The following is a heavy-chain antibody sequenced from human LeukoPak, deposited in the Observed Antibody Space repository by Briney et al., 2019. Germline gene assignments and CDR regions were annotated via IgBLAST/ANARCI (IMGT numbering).Heavy chain of an antibody. Sequence: SETLSLTCTVSGASISSYYWSWIRQPAWKGLEWIGRIYNSGSTNYNPSLESRVTMSVDTSKNQFSLKLNSVTAADTAVYYCARGVAGSPFDYWGQGTLVTVSS. CDR2: IYNSGST. J-gene: IGHJ4*02. V-gene: IGHV4-4*07. D-gene: IGHD2-15*01. CDR3: ARGVAGSPFDY. CDR1: GASISSYY.